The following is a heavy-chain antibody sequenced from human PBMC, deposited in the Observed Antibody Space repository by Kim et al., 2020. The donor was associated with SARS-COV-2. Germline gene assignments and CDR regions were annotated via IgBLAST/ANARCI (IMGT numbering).Heavy chain of an antibody. CDR3: ARVYYDSSGYSDALDI. V-gene: IGHV3-74*01. Sequence: GGSLRLSCAASGFTFSSYWMHWVRQAPGKGLVWVSRINSDGSSTSYADSVKGRFTISRDNAKNTLYLQMNSLRAEDTAVYYCARVYYDSSGYSDALDIWGQGTMVTVSS. J-gene: IGHJ3*02. D-gene: IGHD3-22*01. CDR1: GFTFSSYW. CDR2: INSDGSST.